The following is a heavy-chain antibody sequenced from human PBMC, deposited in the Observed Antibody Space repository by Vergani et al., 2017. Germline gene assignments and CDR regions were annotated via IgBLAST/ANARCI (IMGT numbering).Heavy chain of an antibody. V-gene: IGHV3-9*02. J-gene: IGHJ5*02. Sequence: EVQLEESGGGLVLPGRSLRLSCVASGFTSAGYAMHWVRQAPGKGLGWVSGISWNSNSIGYADSVKGRFTISRDNAKNSLYLQMNSLRAEDTALYYCAKXLGTSSGGGWFDPWCQGTLVTVSS. D-gene: IGHD6-6*01. CDR1: GFTSAGYA. CDR2: ISWNSNSI. CDR3: AKXLGTSSGGGWFDP.